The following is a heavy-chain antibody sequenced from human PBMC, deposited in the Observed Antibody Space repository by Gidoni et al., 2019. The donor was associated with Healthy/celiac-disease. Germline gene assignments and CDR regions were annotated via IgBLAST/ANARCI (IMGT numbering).Heavy chain of an antibody. Sequence: EVQLLESGGGLVQPGGSLILSCAASGFTFSSYAMSWVRQAPGKGLEWVSAISGSGGSTDYADSVKGRFTISRDNSKNTLYLQMNSLRAEDTAVYYCAKTGGSGWETFDYWGQGTLVTVSS. CDR3: AKTGGSGWETFDY. D-gene: IGHD6-19*01. CDR1: GFTFSSYA. J-gene: IGHJ4*02. V-gene: IGHV3-23*01. CDR2: ISGSGGST.